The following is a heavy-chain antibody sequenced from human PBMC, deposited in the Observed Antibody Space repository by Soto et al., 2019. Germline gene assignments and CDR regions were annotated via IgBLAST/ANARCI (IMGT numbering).Heavy chain of an antibody. V-gene: IGHV3-74*03. CDR3: ARGSVGANFDY. D-gene: IGHD1-26*01. CDR2: INSDGSTT. Sequence: EGQLVESGGGLVQPGGSLRLSCAASGITFISYWMHWVRQVPGKGLVWVAHINSDGSTTTYADSVKGRFTISGDNAKSTLDLQMNGLRAEDTAVYYCARGSVGANFDYWGQGTLVTVSS. CDR1: GITFISYW. J-gene: IGHJ4*02.